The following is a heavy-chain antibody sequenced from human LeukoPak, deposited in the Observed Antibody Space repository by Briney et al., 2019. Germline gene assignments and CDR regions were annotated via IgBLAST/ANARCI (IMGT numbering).Heavy chain of an antibody. D-gene: IGHD3-3*01. Sequence: SETLCLTCAAYGVTFSGYYLSWIRQPPGEGLEWIGEINHSGSTNYNPALKRRVTISVDTSKNQFSLKLSSVNAADTAVYYCASLRSGPLDYWGQGTLVTVSS. V-gene: IGHV4-34*01. J-gene: IGHJ4*02. CDR3: ASLRSGPLDY. CDR2: INHSGST. CDR1: GVTFSGYY.